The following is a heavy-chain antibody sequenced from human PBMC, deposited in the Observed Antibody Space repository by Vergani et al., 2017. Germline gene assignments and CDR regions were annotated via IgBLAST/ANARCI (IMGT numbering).Heavy chain of an antibody. Sequence: QVQLVESGGGVVQRGGSLRLSCATSGYTLSNYDMQWSRQGPGKGLEFVAFIQFDGSNQYYADSVKGRFTLSRDFSKNTLYLQMNSLRPDDTATYYCAKHFRGWGIDYWGQGTQVIVSS. CDR2: IQFDGSNQ. CDR3: AKHFRGWGIDY. J-gene: IGHJ4*02. V-gene: IGHV3-30*02. D-gene: IGHD3-16*01. CDR1: GYTLSNYD.